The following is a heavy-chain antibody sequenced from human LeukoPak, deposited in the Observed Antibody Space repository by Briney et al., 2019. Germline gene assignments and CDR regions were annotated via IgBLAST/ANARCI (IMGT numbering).Heavy chain of an antibody. Sequence: SGGSLRLSCAASGFTFSSYWMSWVRQAPGKGLEWIGEINHSGSTNYNPSLKSRVTISVDTSKNQFSLKLSSVTAADTAVYYCARVSSGWSDAFDIWGQGTMVTVSS. CDR2: INHSGST. CDR1: GFTFSSYW. D-gene: IGHD6-19*01. V-gene: IGHV4-34*01. CDR3: ARVSSGWSDAFDI. J-gene: IGHJ3*02.